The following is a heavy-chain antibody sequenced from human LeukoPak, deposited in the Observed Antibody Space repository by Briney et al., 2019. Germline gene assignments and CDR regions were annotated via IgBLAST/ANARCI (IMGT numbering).Heavy chain of an antibody. D-gene: IGHD1-26*01. Sequence: ASVKVSCKASGGTFSSYAISWVRQAPGQGLEWMGGVIPIFGTTNYAQKFQGRVTITADESTSTAYMELSSLRSEDTAVYYCATGVVGATSAPPDYWGQGTLVTVSS. CDR2: VIPIFGTT. V-gene: IGHV1-69*13. CDR3: ATGVVGATSAPPDY. CDR1: GGTFSSYA. J-gene: IGHJ4*02.